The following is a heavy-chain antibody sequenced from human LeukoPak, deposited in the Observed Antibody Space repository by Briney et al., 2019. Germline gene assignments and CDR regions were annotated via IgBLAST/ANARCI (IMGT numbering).Heavy chain of an antibody. Sequence: PSQTLSLTCTVSGGSISSGDYYWSWIRQPPGKGLEWIGYIYYSGSTYYNPSLKSRVTISVGTSKNQFSLKLSSVTAADTAVYYCASHDSSGYYYEYWGQGTLVTVSS. J-gene: IGHJ4*02. CDR3: ASHDSSGYYYEY. CDR2: IYYSGST. D-gene: IGHD3-22*01. CDR1: GGSISSGDYY. V-gene: IGHV4-30-4*01.